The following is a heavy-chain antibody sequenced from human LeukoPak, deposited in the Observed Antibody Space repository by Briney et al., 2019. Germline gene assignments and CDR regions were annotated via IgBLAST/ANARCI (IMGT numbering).Heavy chain of an antibody. CDR2: TYYRSKWYN. CDR1: GDSVSSNGAA. Sequence: SQTPSLTCAISGDSVSSNGAAWTWIRQSPSRGLEWLGRTYYRSKWYNDYEASVKSRITINPDTSKNQFSLQLNSVTPEDTAVYYCVREGYYFDYWGQGTLVTVSS. J-gene: IGHJ4*02. V-gene: IGHV6-1*01. CDR3: VREGYYFDY.